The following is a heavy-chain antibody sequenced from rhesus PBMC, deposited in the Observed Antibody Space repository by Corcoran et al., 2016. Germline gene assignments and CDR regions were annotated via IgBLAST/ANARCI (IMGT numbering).Heavy chain of an antibody. CDR3: ARENSWNYFDY. D-gene: IGHD1-1-1*01. CDR2: IGGSSGST. J-gene: IGHJ4*01. V-gene: IGHV4-127*01. CDR1: GYSISSGYG. Sequence: QVQLQESGPGLVKPSETLSLTCAVSGYSISSGYGARWLLQPPGKGLEWIGYIGGSSGSTNYNPSLKSRVTISKDTSKNQFSLKLSAVTAADTAVYYCARENSWNYFDYWGQGVLVTVSS.